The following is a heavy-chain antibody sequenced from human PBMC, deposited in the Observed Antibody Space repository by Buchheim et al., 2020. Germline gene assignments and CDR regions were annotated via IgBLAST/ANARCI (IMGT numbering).Heavy chain of an antibody. Sequence: QLQLQESGPGLVKPSETLSLPCIVSDGSISSSSYYWGWIRQTPGKGLEWIGSISYNGSTHYNPSLRGRITISVDTSTNQFSLKLSSLTASDTAVYACARHRGYKYGRRDGYYYYYAIDVWGQGTT. CDR3: ARHRGYKYGRRDGYYYYYAIDV. V-gene: IGHV4-39*01. D-gene: IGHD5-18*01. CDR2: ISYNGST. CDR1: DGSISSSSYY. J-gene: IGHJ6*02.